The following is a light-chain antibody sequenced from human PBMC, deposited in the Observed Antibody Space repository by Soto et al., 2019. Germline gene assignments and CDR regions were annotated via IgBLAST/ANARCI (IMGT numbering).Light chain of an antibody. V-gene: IGKV3-20*01. CDR1: QSVSSSY. Sequence: EIVLTQSPGTLSLSPGERATLSCRASQSVSSSYIAWYQQKPGQAPRLLIYGASSRATGIPDRFSGSGSGTDFTLTISRLEPEDFAVYYCQQYGSSPVTSGPGTKVDIK. CDR2: GAS. CDR3: QQYGSSPVT. J-gene: IGKJ3*01.